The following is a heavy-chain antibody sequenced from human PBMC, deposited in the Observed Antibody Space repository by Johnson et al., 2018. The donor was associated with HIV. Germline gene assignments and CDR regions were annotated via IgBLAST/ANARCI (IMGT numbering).Heavy chain of an antibody. J-gene: IGHJ3*02. CDR2: ISYDGSNK. V-gene: IGHV3-30*04. CDR3: ARDSVSSGWYVAFDI. CDR1: GFTFSSYA. D-gene: IGHD6-19*01. Sequence: QVQLVESGGGVVQPGRSLRLSCAASGFTFSSYAMHWVRQAPGTGLEWVAVISYDGSNKYYADSVKGRFTISRDNSKNTLYLQMNSLRAEDTAVYFCARDSVSSGWYVAFDIWGQGTMVTVSS.